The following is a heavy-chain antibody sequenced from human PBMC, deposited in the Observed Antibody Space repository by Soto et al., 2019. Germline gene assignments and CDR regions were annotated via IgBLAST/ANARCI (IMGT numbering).Heavy chain of an antibody. Sequence: PGGSLRLSCAASGFTFSTYSMNWVRQAPGKGLEWVSYISSSSSTIFYTDSVKGRFTVSRDNTKNSLNLQMNSLRAGDTAVYYCARGDYYDSSGPFSDAFDIWGQGTMVTVSS. CDR2: ISSSSSTI. CDR3: ARGDYYDSSGPFSDAFDI. J-gene: IGHJ3*02. V-gene: IGHV3-48*04. CDR1: GFTFSTYS. D-gene: IGHD3-22*01.